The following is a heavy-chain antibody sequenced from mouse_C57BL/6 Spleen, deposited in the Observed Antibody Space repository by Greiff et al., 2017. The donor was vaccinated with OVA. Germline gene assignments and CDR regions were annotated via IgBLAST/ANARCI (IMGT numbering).Heavy chain of an antibody. J-gene: IGHJ2*01. CDR1: GYTFTDYE. D-gene: IGHD1-1*01. CDR2: IDPETGGT. Sequence: VQGVESGAELVRPGASVTLSCKASGYTFTDYEMHWVKQTPVHGLEWIGAIDPETGGTAYNQKFKGKAILTADKSSSTAYMELRSLTSEDSAVYYCTRSITTVVATDYWGQGTTLTVSS. V-gene: IGHV1-15*01. CDR3: TRSITTVVATDY.